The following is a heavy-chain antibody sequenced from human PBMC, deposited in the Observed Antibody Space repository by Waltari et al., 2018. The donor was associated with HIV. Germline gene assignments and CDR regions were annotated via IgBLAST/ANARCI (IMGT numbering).Heavy chain of an antibody. CDR3: ARGGFYGSGSKVN. Sequence: EVQLVESGGGLVQPGGSLRLSCAASGFTFSSYWMSWGRQAPGKGLEWVANRKQDGSEKYYVDSVNGRFTISRDNAENSLYLQMNSLRAEDTAVYYCARGGFYGSGSKVNWGQGTLVTVSS. V-gene: IGHV3-7*04. CDR2: RKQDGSEK. D-gene: IGHD3-10*01. CDR1: GFTFSSYW. J-gene: IGHJ4*02.